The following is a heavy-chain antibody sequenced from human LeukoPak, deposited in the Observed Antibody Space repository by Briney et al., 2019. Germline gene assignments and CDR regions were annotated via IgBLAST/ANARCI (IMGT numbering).Heavy chain of an antibody. Sequence: SAKVSCKASGGTFSSYAISWVRQAPGQGLEWMGGIIPIFGTATYAQKFQGRVTITTDESTSTAYMELSSLRSEDTAVYYCARAAATALHFDYWGQGTLVTVSS. CDR2: IIPIFGTA. CDR3: ARAAATALHFDY. CDR1: GGTFSSYA. J-gene: IGHJ4*02. V-gene: IGHV1-69*05. D-gene: IGHD6-25*01.